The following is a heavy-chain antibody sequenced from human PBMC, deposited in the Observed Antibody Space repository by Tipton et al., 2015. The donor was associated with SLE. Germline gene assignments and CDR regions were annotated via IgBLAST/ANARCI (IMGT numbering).Heavy chain of an antibody. CDR1: GYTFTTYG. CDR3: ARVRYYYDNSAFLY. D-gene: IGHD3-22*01. CDR2: ISGSSGNT. J-gene: IGHJ4*02. Sequence: QVQLVQSGAEVKKPGASVKVSCKASGYTFTTYGLSWVRQAPGQGLEWMGWISGSSGNTNYAQKFQDRVTMTTDTSTSTAYMELRSLRSDDTAVYYCARVRYYYDNSAFLYWGQGTLVTVSS. V-gene: IGHV1-18*01.